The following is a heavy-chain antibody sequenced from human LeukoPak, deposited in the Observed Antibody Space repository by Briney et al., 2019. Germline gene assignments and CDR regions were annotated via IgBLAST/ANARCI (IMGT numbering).Heavy chain of an antibody. CDR1: GFTFSSYS. CDR3: ARDCGPDYYDSSGYYYDWFDP. D-gene: IGHD3-22*01. J-gene: IGHJ5*02. CDR2: ISSSSSYI. Sequence: KPGGSLRLSCAASGFTFSSYSMNWVRQAPGKGLEWVSSISSSSSYIYYADSVKGRFTISRDNAKNSLYLQMNSLRAEDMAVYYCARDCGPDYYDSSGYYYDWFDPWGQGTLVTVSS. V-gene: IGHV3-21*01.